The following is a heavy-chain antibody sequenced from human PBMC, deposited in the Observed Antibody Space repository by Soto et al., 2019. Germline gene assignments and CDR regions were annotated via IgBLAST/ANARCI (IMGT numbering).Heavy chain of an antibody. V-gene: IGHV1-69*02. Sequence: QVQLVQSGAEVKKPGSSVKVSCKASVGTFSSYTISWVRQAPGQGLEWMGRIIPILGIANYAQKFQCRVTITADKSTRTAYMELSSLRSEDTAVYYCARTPLSARPNWCDPWGQGTLVTVSS. CDR2: IIPILGIA. J-gene: IGHJ5*02. CDR1: VGTFSSYT. CDR3: ARTPLSARPNWCDP.